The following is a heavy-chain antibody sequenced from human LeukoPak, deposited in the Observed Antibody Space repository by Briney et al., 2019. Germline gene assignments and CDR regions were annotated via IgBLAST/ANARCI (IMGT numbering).Heavy chain of an antibody. CDR2: ISGSGGST. V-gene: IGHV3-23*01. Sequence: GGSLRLSCAASGFTFSSYSMNWVRQAPGKGLEWVSAISGSGGSTYYADSVKGRFTISRDNSKNTLYLQMNSLRAEDTAVYYCAKEHYSVGALLFGYWGQGTLVTVSS. D-gene: IGHD1-26*01. CDR3: AKEHYSVGALLFGY. CDR1: GFTFSSYS. J-gene: IGHJ4*02.